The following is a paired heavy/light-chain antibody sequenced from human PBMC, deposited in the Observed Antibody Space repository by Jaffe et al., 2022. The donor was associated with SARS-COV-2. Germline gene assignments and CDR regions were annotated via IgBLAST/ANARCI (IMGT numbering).Heavy chain of an antibody. Sequence: EVQLLESGGGLVQPGGSLRLSCAASGFTFSIYAMSWVRRAPGKGLEWVSAISGIGGSTHYAGSVKGRFTIARDNSKNTLYLQMNSLRAEDTALYYCASNCVGDCYSDFQHWGQGTLVTVSS. V-gene: IGHV3-23*01. CDR1: GFTFSIYA. CDR2: ISGIGGST. J-gene: IGHJ1*01. D-gene: IGHD2-21*02. CDR3: ASNCVGDCYSDFQH.
Light chain of an antibody. Sequence: DVVMTQSPLSLPVTLGQPASISCRSSQSLVFSDGITYLNWFQQRPGQSPRRLIYKISNRDSGVPDRFSGSGSGTDFTLKISRVEAEDVGVYYCMQATHWPLTFGGGTKVEIK. V-gene: IGKV2-30*01. CDR3: MQATHWPLT. CDR1: QSLVFSDGITY. J-gene: IGKJ4*01. CDR2: KIS.